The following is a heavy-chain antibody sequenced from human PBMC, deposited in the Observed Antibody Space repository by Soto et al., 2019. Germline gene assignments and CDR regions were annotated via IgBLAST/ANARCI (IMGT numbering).Heavy chain of an antibody. D-gene: IGHD6-13*01. CDR2: IIPIFGPA. V-gene: IGHV1-69*01. CDR1: GGSVSNSA. CDR3: GRGSSWTKVEY. J-gene: IGHJ4*02. Sequence: QVQLVQSGSEVKKPGSAVRVSCKASGGSVSNSAISWLRQAPGQGLEWMGGIIPIFGPAIYARKFQGRVTITADEPTSTAYMELNNVRSEDTAVYSCGRGSSWTKVEYWGQGTLVTVSS.